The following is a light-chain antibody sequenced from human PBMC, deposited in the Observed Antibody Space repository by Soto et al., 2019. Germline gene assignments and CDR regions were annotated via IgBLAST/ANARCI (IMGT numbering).Light chain of an antibody. V-gene: IGLV2-11*01. Sequence: QSALTQPRSVSGSPGQSVAISCTGTTSDVGGYDYVSWHQQHPGKAPELIIFDVSKRPSGVPDRFSGSKSGTSASLTISGFQAEDEDDYFCCSYAGDFYVFGAGTKLTVL. CDR3: CSYAGDFYV. J-gene: IGLJ1*01. CDR1: TSDVGGYDY. CDR2: DVS.